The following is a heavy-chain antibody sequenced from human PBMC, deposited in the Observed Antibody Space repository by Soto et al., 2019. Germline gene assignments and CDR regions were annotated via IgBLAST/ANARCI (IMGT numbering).Heavy chain of an antibody. CDR2: MNPNSGNT. J-gene: IGHJ6*03. Sequence: VASVKVSCKASGYTFTSYDINWVRQATGQGLEWMGWMNPNSGNTGYAQKFQGRVTMTRNTSISTAYMELSSLRSEDTAVYYCARGRSSSSTTYYYYYYMDVWGKGTTVTVSS. V-gene: IGHV1-8*01. CDR1: GYTFTSYD. D-gene: IGHD6-6*01. CDR3: ARGRSSSSTTYYYYYYMDV.